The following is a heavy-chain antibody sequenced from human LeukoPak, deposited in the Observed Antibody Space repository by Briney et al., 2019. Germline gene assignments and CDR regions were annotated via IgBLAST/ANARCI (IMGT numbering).Heavy chain of an antibody. Sequence: HPGGSLRLSCAAYGFTFSSYGIHWDRQAPGKGLEWVAVVSSDGSVKYYADSVKGRFTISRDTSKNTVYLQMNSLGAEDTSFYYCARGYSSSWLGYFDYWGQGTLVTVSS. CDR1: GFTFSSYG. CDR2: VSSDGSVK. J-gene: IGHJ4*02. V-gene: IGHV3-30*03. D-gene: IGHD6-13*01. CDR3: ARGYSSSWLGYFDY.